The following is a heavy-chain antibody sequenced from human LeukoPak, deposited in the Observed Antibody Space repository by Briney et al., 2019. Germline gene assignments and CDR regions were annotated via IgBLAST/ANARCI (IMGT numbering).Heavy chain of an antibody. CDR3: ARDSSGGFDP. Sequence: GGSLRLSCAASGFTFSNYGMNWVRQAPGKGLEWVSYISSYSSTIYYADSVKGRFTISRDNAKNSLYLQMNSLRDEDTAVYYCARDSSGGFDPWGQGALVTVSS. CDR2: ISSYSSTI. J-gene: IGHJ5*02. V-gene: IGHV3-48*02. D-gene: IGHD3-16*01. CDR1: GFTFSNYG.